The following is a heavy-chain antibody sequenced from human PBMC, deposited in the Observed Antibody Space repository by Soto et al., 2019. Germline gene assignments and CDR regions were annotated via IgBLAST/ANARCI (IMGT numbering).Heavy chain of an antibody. CDR2: ISGSGGST. CDR1: GFTFADYA. CDR3: AKGSPVVAAVDWFDP. Sequence: GGSLRLSCAASGFTFADYAMTWVRQAPGKGLEWVSAISGSGGSTYYADSVKGRFTISRDNSKNTLYLQMNSLRAADTAVYYCAKGSPVVAAVDWFDPWGQGTLLTVSS. D-gene: IGHD2-15*01. V-gene: IGHV3-23*01. J-gene: IGHJ5*02.